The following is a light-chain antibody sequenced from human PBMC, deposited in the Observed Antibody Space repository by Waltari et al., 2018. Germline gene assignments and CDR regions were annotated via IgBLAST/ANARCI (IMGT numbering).Light chain of an antibody. CDR1: QSGSSN. CDR2: GAT. Sequence: EIVMTQSPATLSVSPGERATLSCRASQSGSSNLAWYQRKPGEAPRLLIYGATSRATGIPARFSGRGSGTEFTLTISSLQSEDFAVYYCQQYNDWPPWTFGQGTKVEI. CDR3: QQYNDWPPWT. J-gene: IGKJ1*01. V-gene: IGKV3-15*01.